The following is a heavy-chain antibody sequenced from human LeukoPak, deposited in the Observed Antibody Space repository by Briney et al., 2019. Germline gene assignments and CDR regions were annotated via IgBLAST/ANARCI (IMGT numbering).Heavy chain of an antibody. CDR1: GFTFSSYE. CDR2: ISSSVSTM. J-gene: IGHJ4*02. Sequence: GGSLRLSCAASGFTFSSYEMNWVRQAPGKGLEWVSYISSSVSTMYYADSVKGRFTISRDNAKNSLYLQMNSLRAEDTAVYYCARGNSGWYLYYFDYWGQGTLVTVSS. D-gene: IGHD6-19*01. CDR3: ARGNSGWYLYYFDY. V-gene: IGHV3-48*03.